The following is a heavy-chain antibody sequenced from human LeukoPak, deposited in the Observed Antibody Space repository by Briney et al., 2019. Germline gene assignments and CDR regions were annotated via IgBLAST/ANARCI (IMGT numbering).Heavy chain of an antibody. D-gene: IGHD2-2*01. Sequence: EASVKVSCKASGGTFTSYAISWVRQAPGQGLELMGGIIPIFGTANYAQKFQGRVTITTDESTSTAYMELRSLRSEDTAVYYCARVGCSSTSCHFNWFDPWGQGTLVTVSS. CDR1: GGTFTSYA. CDR3: ARVGCSSTSCHFNWFDP. V-gene: IGHV1-69*05. J-gene: IGHJ5*02. CDR2: IIPIFGTA.